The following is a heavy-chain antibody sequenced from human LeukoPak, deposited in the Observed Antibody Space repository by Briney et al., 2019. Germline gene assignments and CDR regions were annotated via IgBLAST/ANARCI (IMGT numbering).Heavy chain of an antibody. D-gene: IGHD3-10*01. CDR2: ISGSGGST. Sequence: GGSLRLSCAASGFTLGSYAMSWVRQAPGKGLEWVSAISGSGGSTYYADSVKGRFTISRDNSKDTLYLQVNSLRAEDTAVYYCAKDRGSDSTSFFDYWGQGTLVTVSS. CDR1: GFTLGSYA. J-gene: IGHJ4*02. V-gene: IGHV3-23*01. CDR3: AKDRGSDSTSFFDY.